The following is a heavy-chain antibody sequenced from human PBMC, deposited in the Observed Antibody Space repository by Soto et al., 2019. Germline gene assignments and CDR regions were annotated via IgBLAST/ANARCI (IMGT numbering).Heavy chain of an antibody. CDR1: GYTFTDYW. J-gene: IGHJ4*02. CDR3: VRHRVGSYHYFDY. CDR2: IDPSDSYT. D-gene: IGHD1-26*01. Sequence: GESLKISCKGSGYTFTDYWISWMRQMPGKGLEWMGRIDPSDSYTSNSPSFQGHVTISADTSINTAYMQWSSLKASDTAMYYCVRHRVGSYHYFDYWGEGPLVIVSS. V-gene: IGHV5-10-1*01.